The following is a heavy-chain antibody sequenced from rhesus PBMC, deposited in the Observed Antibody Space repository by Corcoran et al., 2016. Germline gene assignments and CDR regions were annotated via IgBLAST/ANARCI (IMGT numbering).Heavy chain of an antibody. J-gene: IGHJ6*01. CDR3: ARYSNYYGLDS. CDR1: GGSISSNY. D-gene: IGHD4-23*01. V-gene: IGHV4-173*01. Sequence: QLQLQESGPGLVKPSETLSLTCAVSGGSISSNYWSWIRQPPGKGLEWIGCISVRGGSTDYNPSLKIRVPISTDTSKNQFSLKLSSVTAAATAVYYCARYSNYYGLDSWGQGVVVTVSS. CDR2: ISVRGGST.